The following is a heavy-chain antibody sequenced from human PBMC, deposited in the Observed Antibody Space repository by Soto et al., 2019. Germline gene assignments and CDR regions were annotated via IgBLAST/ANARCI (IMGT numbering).Heavy chain of an antibody. CDR2: IYSGGNT. V-gene: IGHV3-53*02. CDR3: ARGLDLYY. D-gene: IGHD3-9*01. Sequence: EVQLVETGGGLIQPGGSLRLSCAASGFSISSTYMSWVRQAPGKGLEWVSVIYSGGNTFYADSVKGRFTISRDNSKNTLYLLMNTLRAEDTAVYFCARGLDLYYWGQGTLVTVSS. J-gene: IGHJ4*02. CDR1: GFSISSTY.